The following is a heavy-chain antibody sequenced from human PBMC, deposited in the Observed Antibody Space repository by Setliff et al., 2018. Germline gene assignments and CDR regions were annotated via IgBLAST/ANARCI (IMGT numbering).Heavy chain of an antibody. J-gene: IGHJ4*02. CDR2: IIHSGST. V-gene: IGHV4-34*12. CDR1: GGSFSGYY. Sequence: PSETLSLTCAVYGGSFSGYYWSRIRQPPGKRLEWIGEIIHSGSTNYNPSLKSRVTISMDTSKNQFSLRVSSVTAADTAVYYCVRSFSRREKFLLDYWGQGALVTVSS. CDR3: VRSFSRREKFLLDY.